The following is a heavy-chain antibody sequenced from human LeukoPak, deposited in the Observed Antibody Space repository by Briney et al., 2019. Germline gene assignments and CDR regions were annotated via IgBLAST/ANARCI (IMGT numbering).Heavy chain of an antibody. CDR1: GYTFTGCY. V-gene: IGHV1-2*02. D-gene: IGHD6-13*01. J-gene: IGHJ4*02. Sequence: ASVKVSCKTSGYTFTGCYMHWVRQAPGQGLEWMGWINPNSGGADYAQKFQDRVTMTRDTSISTAYMELSRLRSDDTAVYYCARGPDLQQQLTDFDYWGQGTLVTVSS. CDR3: ARGPDLQQQLTDFDY. CDR2: INPNSGGA.